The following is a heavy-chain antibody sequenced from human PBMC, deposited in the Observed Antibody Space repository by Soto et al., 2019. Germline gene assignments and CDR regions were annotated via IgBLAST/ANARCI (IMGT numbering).Heavy chain of an antibody. CDR2: IHYSGST. V-gene: IGHV4-39*01. CDR3: ASPSWGYSNYNWFDP. CDR1: GGSISSRSYY. Sequence: SETLSLTCTVSGGSISSRSYYWGWIRQPPGKGLEWIGNIHYSGSTDYNPSLKNRVTISVDTSKNQFSLNLSSVTAADTAVYYGASPSWGYSNYNWFDPWGQEPLVPVSP. J-gene: IGHJ5*02. D-gene: IGHD4-4*01.